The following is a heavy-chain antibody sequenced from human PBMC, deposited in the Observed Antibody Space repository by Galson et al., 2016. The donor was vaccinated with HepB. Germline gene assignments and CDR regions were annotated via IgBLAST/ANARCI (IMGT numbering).Heavy chain of an antibody. CDR1: GFTFSSYA. CDR3: AKDMTTMVRGVMHY. Sequence: SLRLSCAASGFTFSSYAMTWVRQAPGKGLEWVSDISWNSGSIGYADSVKGRFTISRDNAKNSLYLQMNSLRAEDTALYYCAKDMTTMVRGVMHYWGQGTLVTVSS. CDR2: ISWNSGSI. D-gene: IGHD3-10*01. V-gene: IGHV3-9*01. J-gene: IGHJ4*02.